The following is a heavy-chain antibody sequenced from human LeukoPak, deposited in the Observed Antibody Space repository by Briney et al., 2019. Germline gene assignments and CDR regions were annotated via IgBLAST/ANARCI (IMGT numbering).Heavy chain of an antibody. Sequence: SETLSLTCTVSGYSISSGYYWGWIRQPPGKGLEWIGSIYHSGSTYYNPSLKSRVTISVDTSKNQFSLKLSSVTAADTAVYYCARGEYGLFDYWGQGTLVTVSS. D-gene: IGHD2/OR15-2a*01. J-gene: IGHJ4*02. CDR2: IYHSGST. V-gene: IGHV4-38-2*02. CDR1: GYSISSGYY. CDR3: ARGEYGLFDY.